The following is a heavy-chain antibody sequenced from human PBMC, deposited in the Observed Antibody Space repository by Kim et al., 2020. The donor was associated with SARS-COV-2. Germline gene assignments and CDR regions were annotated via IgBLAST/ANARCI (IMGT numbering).Heavy chain of an antibody. CDR3: ARHMQQLVKLIGDWFDP. V-gene: IGHV4-39*01. Sequence: LKSRVTISVDTSKNQFSLKLSSVTAADTAVYYCARHMQQLVKLIGDWFDPWGQGTLVTVSS. D-gene: IGHD6-13*01. J-gene: IGHJ5*02.